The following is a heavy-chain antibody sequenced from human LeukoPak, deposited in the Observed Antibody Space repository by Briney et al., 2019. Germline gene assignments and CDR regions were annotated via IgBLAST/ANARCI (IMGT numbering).Heavy chain of an antibody. V-gene: IGHV3-7*01. CDR3: ARDPDYRGSQPHGYFDY. CDR1: RFTFSDYW. Sequence: GGSLRLSCAASRFTFSDYWMSWVRQAPGKGLEWVAYIKRDGSDIYYVDSVKGRFIISRDNAKNSLYLQMNSLRAEDTAVYYCARDPDYRGSQPHGYFDYWGQGTLVTVPS. J-gene: IGHJ4*02. D-gene: IGHD3-16*01. CDR2: IKRDGSDI.